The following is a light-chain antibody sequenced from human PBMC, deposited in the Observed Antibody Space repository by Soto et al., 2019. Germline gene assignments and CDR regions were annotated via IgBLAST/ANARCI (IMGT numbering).Light chain of an antibody. CDR3: GTWDSSLSGGV. J-gene: IGLJ3*02. CDR2: ENN. CDR1: SSNIGNNY. Sequence: QSVLTQPPSVSAAPGQKVTISCSGSSSNIGNNYVSWYQQLPGTAPKLLIYENNKRPSEIPDRFSGSKSGTSATLGITGLQTGDEADYYCGTWDSSLSGGVFGGGTKLTVL. V-gene: IGLV1-51*02.